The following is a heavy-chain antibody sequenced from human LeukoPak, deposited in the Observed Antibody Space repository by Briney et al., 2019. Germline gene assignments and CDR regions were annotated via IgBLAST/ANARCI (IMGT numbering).Heavy chain of an antibody. CDR2: IYTSGST. V-gene: IGHV4-4*07. D-gene: IGHD2-15*01. J-gene: IGHJ4*02. Sequence: PSETLSLTCTVSGGSISSYYWSWIRQPAGKGLEWIGRIYTSGSTNYNPSLKSRVTISVDTSKNQFSLKLRSVTAADTAVYYCAIGSPLGYCSGGSCYTDVDWGQGTLVTVSS. CDR1: GGSISSYY. CDR3: AIGSPLGYCSGGSCYTDVD.